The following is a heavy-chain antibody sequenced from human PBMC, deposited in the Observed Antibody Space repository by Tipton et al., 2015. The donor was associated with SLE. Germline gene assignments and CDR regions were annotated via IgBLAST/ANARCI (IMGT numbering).Heavy chain of an antibody. Sequence: SLRLSCEASGFTFSSYGMHWVRQAPGKGLEWVAFVQFDGSNKYYADSVKGRFTIPRDNSDNMVYLQMSSLRADDTAVYYCAKDFYDSSGWNSYFDYWGQGTLVTVSS. V-gene: IGHV3-30*02. J-gene: IGHJ4*02. D-gene: IGHD3-22*01. CDR1: GFTFSSYG. CDR3: AKDFYDSSGWNSYFDY. CDR2: VQFDGSNK.